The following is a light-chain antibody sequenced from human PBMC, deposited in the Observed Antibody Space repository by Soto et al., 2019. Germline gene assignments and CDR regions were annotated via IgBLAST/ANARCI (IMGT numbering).Light chain of an antibody. CDR2: DVS. J-gene: IGKJ4*01. Sequence: EIVMTQSPATLSVSPGERVTLSCRASQSVSSNFAWYQQRPAQAPRLLIYDVSTRATGVPTRFSGSGSGTEFTLTISSLQSEDFAVYYCQQYHDWPLTFGGGTRVEIK. CDR3: QQYHDWPLT. CDR1: QSVSSN. V-gene: IGKV3D-15*01.